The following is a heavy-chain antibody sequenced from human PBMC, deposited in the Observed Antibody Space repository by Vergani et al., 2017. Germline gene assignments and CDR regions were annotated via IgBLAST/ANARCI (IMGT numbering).Heavy chain of an antibody. Sequence: QVRLQESGPGLVKPSETLSLPCSVSGGSMSGYYWSWIRQPPGKELEWIGYMYHSGSTNYNPSLETRVTISGDTSKNQFSLKLNSVTAADTAVSYCGRVADFYGLGSRLLDLWGQGILVTVSS. V-gene: IGHV4-59*01. CDR3: GRVADFYGLGSRLLDL. J-gene: IGHJ5*02. CDR1: GGSMSGYY. CDR2: MYHSGST. D-gene: IGHD3-10*01.